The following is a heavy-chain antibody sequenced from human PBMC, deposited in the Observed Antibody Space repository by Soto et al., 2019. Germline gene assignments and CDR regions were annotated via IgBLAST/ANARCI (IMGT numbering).Heavy chain of an antibody. CDR3: AAGGGLPRYY. V-gene: IGHV4-30-2*01. Sequence: QLQLQESGSGLVKPSQTLSLTCAVSGGSISSGGYSWSWIRQPPGKGLEWIGYIYHSGSTHYNPSLMSRITTSVDRSTNQFSLKLSSVTAADTAVYYCAAGGGLPRYYWGQGTLVTVSS. J-gene: IGHJ4*02. CDR1: GGSISSGGYS. D-gene: IGHD5-12*01. CDR2: IYHSGST.